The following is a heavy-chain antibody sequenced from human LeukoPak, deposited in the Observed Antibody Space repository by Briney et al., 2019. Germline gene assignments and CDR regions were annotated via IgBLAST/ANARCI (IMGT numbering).Heavy chain of an antibody. V-gene: IGHV1-46*01. CDR2: INPSGGST. J-gene: IGHJ3*02. CDR3: ARAIVRGAFDI. CDR1: GYTFTGYY. Sequence: GASVKVSCKASGYTFTGYYVHWVRQAPGQGLEWMGIINPSGGSTSYAQKFQGRVTMTRDTSTSTVYMELSSLRSEDTAVYYCARAIVRGAFDIWGQGTMVTVSS. D-gene: IGHD2-21*01.